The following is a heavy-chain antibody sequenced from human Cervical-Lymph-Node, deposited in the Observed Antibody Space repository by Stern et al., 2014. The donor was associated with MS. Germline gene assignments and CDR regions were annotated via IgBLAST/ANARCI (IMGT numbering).Heavy chain of an antibody. CDR1: GGSVSSGSYY. CDR3: AREWMEGSSSSGVLDY. J-gene: IGHJ4*02. Sequence: QVQLQESGPGLVKPSETLSLTCTVSGGSVSSGSYYWSWIRQPPGKGLEWIGYIYYSGSTNYHPSLKSRVTISVDTSKNQFSLKLSSVTAADTAVYYCAREWMEGSSSSGVLDYWGQGTLVTVSS. CDR2: IYYSGST. V-gene: IGHV4-61*01. D-gene: IGHD6-6*01.